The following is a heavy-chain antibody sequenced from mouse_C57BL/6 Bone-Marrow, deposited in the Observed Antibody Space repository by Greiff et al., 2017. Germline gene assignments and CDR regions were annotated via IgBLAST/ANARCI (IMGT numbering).Heavy chain of an antibody. CDR2: INPNNGGT. CDR3: ARDSWYSDV. J-gene: IGHJ1*03. V-gene: IGHV1-26*01. Sequence: EVQLQQSGPELVKPGASVKISCKASGYTFTDYYMNWVKQSNGKSLEWIGDINPNNGGTSYNQKFKGKATLTVDKSSSTAYMELRSLTSEDSAVDYCARDSWYSDVWGTGTTVTVSS. CDR1: GYTFTDYY. D-gene: IGHD2-12*01.